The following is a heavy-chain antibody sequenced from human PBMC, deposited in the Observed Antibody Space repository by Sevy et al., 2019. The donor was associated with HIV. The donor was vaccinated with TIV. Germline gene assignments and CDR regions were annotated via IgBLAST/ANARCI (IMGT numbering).Heavy chain of an antibody. CDR3: ASRLISAGDIDY. J-gene: IGHJ4*02. D-gene: IGHD7-27*01. Sequence: SETLSLTCTVSGGSISSSIYYWGWIRQPPGKGLEWSGSIYYSGSTYYNPSLKSRVTISVDTSKNQFSLKLSSVTAADTAVYYCASRLISAGDIDYWGQGTLVTVSS. CDR1: GGSISSSIYY. V-gene: IGHV4-39*01. CDR2: IYYSGST.